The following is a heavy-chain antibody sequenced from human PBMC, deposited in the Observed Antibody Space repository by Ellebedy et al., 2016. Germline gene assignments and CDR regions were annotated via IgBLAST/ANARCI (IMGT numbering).Heavy chain of an antibody. CDR1: GFSVSSNY. V-gene: IGHV3-66*01. J-gene: IGHJ3*02. CDR2: IYAGGTT. CDR3: ARGWLRGSFDI. D-gene: IGHD6-19*01. Sequence: GGSLRLSCVVSGFSVSSNYLSWVRQAPGKGLEWVSVIYAGGTTFYADSVKGRFTISRDNFKNTLYLQMNRLRAEDTAMYYCARGWLRGSFDIWGQGTTVIVSS.